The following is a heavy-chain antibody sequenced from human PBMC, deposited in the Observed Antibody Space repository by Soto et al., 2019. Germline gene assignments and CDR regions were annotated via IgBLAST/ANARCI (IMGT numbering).Heavy chain of an antibody. CDR2: IGTAGDT. V-gene: IGHV3-13*01. Sequence: GGSLRLCCEGSGFTFSGFDMHWVRQPTGKGLEWVSTIGTAGDTYYAVSVKGRFTISRDNAKNSLSLQMNSLRAGDTAVYFCARGQEVGAHFFDSWGQGTQVTVSS. CDR3: ARGQEVGAHFFDS. D-gene: IGHD2-15*01. CDR1: GFTFSGFD. J-gene: IGHJ4*02.